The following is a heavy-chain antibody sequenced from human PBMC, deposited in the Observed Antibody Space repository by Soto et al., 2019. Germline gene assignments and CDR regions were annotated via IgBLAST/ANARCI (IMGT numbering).Heavy chain of an antibody. CDR3: ARDLYSSGWYHWFDP. CDR2: IYYSGST. J-gene: IGHJ5*02. CDR1: GGSISSYY. Sequence: PSETLSLTCTVSGGSISSYYWSWIRQPPGKGLEWIGYIYYSGSTNYNPSLKSRVTISVDTSKNQFSLKLSSVTAADTAVYYCARDLYSSGWYHWFDPWGQGTLVTVSA. D-gene: IGHD6-19*01. V-gene: IGHV4-59*01.